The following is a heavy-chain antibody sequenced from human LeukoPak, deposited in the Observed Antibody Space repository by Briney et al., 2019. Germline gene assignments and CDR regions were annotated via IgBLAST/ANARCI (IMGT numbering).Heavy chain of an antibody. CDR1: GYSISSGYY. V-gene: IGHV4-38-2*02. CDR2: IYHSGST. CDR3: ARETGDIVVVPAAIAGDY. J-gene: IGHJ4*02. D-gene: IGHD2-2*01. Sequence: SETLSLTCTVSGYSISSGYYWGWIRQPPGKGLEWIGSIYHSGSTYYNPSLKSRVTISVDTSKNQFSLKLSSVTAADTAVYYCARETGDIVVVPAAIAGDYWGQGTLVTVSS.